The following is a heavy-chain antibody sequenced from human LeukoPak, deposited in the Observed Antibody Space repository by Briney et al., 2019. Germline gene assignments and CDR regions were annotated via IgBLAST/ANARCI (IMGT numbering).Heavy chain of an antibody. D-gene: IGHD5-24*01. CDR1: GFTFDDYA. Sequence: GGSLRLSCAASGFTFDDYAMHWVRQAPGKGLEWVSGISWNSGSIGYADSVKGRFTISRDNAKNSLYLQMNSLRAEDTAVYYCARVADGYNYYYYYYMDVWGKGITVTISS. CDR3: ARVADGYNYYYYYYMDV. CDR2: ISWNSGSI. V-gene: IGHV3-9*01. J-gene: IGHJ6*03.